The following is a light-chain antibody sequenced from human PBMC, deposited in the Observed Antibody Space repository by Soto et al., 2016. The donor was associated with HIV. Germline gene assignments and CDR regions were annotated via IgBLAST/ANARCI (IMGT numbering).Light chain of an antibody. CDR2: EDK. CDR3: QAWDSGRV. J-gene: IGLJ3*02. Sequence: SYELTQPPSVSVSPGQTASITCSGDKLGDKYVCWYQQKPGQSPVLVIYEDKKRPSGIPERFSGSNSGNTATLTISGTQTMDEADYYCQAWDSGRVFGGGTKLTV. CDR1: KLGDKY. V-gene: IGLV3-1*01.